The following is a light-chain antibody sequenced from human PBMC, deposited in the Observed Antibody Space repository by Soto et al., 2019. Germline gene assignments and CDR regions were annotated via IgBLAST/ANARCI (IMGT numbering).Light chain of an antibody. V-gene: IGLV2-23*01. CDR3: WSYAGSSTSVV. J-gene: IGLJ2*01. Sequence: QSVLTQPASVSGSPGQSITISCTGTSRDIGTYNLVSWYQQHPGKAPKLMIYDGSKRPSGVSNRFSGSKSGNTASLTITGLQAEDEADYYCWSYAGSSTSVVFGGGTKLTVL. CDR2: DGS. CDR1: SRDIGTYNL.